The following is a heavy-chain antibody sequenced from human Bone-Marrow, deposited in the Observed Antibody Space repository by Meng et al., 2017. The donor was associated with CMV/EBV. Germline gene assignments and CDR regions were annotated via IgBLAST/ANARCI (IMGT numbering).Heavy chain of an antibody. CDR1: GGSISRSNW. Sequence: SGGSISRSNWWSWVRQPPGKGLEWIGEIYHSGSTNYNPSLKSRVTISVDKSKNQFSLKLSSVTAADTAVYYCARDPIWDYYYYGMDVWGQGTTVTVSS. CDR3: ARDPIWDYYYYGMDV. J-gene: IGHJ6*02. CDR2: IYHSGST. D-gene: IGHD7-27*01. V-gene: IGHV4-4*02.